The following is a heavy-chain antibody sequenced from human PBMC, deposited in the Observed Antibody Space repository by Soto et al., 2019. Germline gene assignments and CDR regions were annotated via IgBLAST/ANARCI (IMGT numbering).Heavy chain of an antibody. CDR2: ISYDGSNK. J-gene: IGHJ6*02. V-gene: IGHV3-30*18. D-gene: IGHD6-6*01. Sequence: GGSLRLSCAVSGFTFSSYGMHWVRQAPSKGLEWVAVISYDGSNKYYADSVKGRFTISRDNSKNTLYLQMNSLRAEDTAVYYCAKGSAARPTAHYYYYGMDVWGQGTTVTVSS. CDR3: AKGSAARPTAHYYYYGMDV. CDR1: GFTFSSYG.